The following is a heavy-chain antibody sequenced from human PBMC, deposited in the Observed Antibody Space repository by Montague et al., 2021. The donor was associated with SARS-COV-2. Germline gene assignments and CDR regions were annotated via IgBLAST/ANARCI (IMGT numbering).Heavy chain of an antibody. CDR3: ARVRLIYYLDY. V-gene: IGHV4-31*03. Sequence: TLSLTCTVSGTSIRSGGYYWTWIRQHPGKGLEWIGYIFHTGRAYYNPSLETRVNISVDTSNNLFSLRLSSVTAADTAMYFCARVRLIYYLDYWGQGTLVTVSS. CDR2: IFHTGRA. J-gene: IGHJ4*02. D-gene: IGHD3-10*01. CDR1: GTSIRSGGYY.